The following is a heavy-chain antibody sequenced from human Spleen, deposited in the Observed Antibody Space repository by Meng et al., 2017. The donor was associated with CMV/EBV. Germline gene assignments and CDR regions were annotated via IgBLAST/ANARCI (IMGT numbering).Heavy chain of an antibody. V-gene: IGHV4-59*08. CDR1: GGSIRSYY. CDR3: ARLSSGYDGGEGY. Sequence: SETLSLTCTVSGGSIRSYYWSWIRQPPGKALEWIGYIFYSGSTNYNPSLKSRVTISVDTSKNQFSLKLSSVTAADTAVYYCARLSSGYDGGEGYWGQGTLVTVSS. J-gene: IGHJ4*02. CDR2: IFYSGST. D-gene: IGHD5-12*01.